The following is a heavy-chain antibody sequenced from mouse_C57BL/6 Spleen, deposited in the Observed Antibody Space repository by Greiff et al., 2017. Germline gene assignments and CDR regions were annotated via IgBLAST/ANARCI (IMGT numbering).Heavy chain of an antibody. V-gene: IGHV5-4*01. CDR3: GNLDY. J-gene: IGHJ2*01. D-gene: IGHD2-1*01. CDR2: ISDGGSYT. Sequence: EVQVVESGGGLVKPGGSLKLSCAASGFTFSSYAMSWVRQTPEKRLEWVATISDGGSYTYYPDNVKGRFTISRDNAKNNLYLQMSHLKSEDTAMYYCGNLDYWGQGTTLTVSS. CDR1: GFTFSSYA.